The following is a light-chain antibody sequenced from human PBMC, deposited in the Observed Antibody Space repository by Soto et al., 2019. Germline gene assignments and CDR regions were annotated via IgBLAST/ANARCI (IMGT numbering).Light chain of an antibody. V-gene: IGLV3-21*02. CDR3: QVWDSNSDHYVV. CDR1: NIGSKS. J-gene: IGLJ2*01. Sequence: SYELTQPPSVSVAPGQTARITCGGNNIGSKSVHWYQQRPGQAPVLVVYDDRDRPSGIPERFSGSNSGNTATLTISRVEAGDEADYYCQVWDSNSDHYVVFGGGTKVTVL. CDR2: DDR.